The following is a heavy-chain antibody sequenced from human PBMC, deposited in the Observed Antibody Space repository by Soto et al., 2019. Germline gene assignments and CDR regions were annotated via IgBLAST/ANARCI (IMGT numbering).Heavy chain of an antibody. V-gene: IGHV4-59*01. CDR3: ARGGEGRYYDFWSGYYPGFDY. CDR2: IYYSGST. J-gene: IGHJ4*02. Sequence: TSETLSLTCTVSGGSISSYYWSWIRQPPGKGLEWIGYIYYSGSTNYNPSLKSRVTISVDTSKNQFSLKLSSVTAADTAVYYCARGGEGRYYDFWSGYYPGFDYWGQGTLVTVSS. CDR1: GGSISSYY. D-gene: IGHD3-3*01.